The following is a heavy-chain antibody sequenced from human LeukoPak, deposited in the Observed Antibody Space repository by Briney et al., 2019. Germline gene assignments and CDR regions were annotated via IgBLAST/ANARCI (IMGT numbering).Heavy chain of an antibody. J-gene: IGHJ4*02. V-gene: IGHV4-34*01. Sequence: KPSETLSLTCAVYGGSFSGYYWSWIRQPPGKGLEWIGEINHSGSTNYNPSLKSRVTISVDTSKNQFSLKLSSVTAADTAVYYCARGRRITMVRGVMIGGDYWGQGTLVTVSS. CDR2: INHSGST. D-gene: IGHD3-10*01. CDR3: ARGRRITMVRGVMIGGDY. CDR1: GGSFSGYY.